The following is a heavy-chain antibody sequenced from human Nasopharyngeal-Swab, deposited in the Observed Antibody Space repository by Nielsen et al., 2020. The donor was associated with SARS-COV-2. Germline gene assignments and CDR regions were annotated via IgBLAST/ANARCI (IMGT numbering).Heavy chain of an antibody. CDR2: INHSGST. Sequence: SETLSLTCAVYGGSFSGYYWSWIRQPPGKGLEWIGDINHSGSTNYNPSLKSRVTISVDTSKNQFSLKLSSVTAADTAVYYCARGHIVVVTATQDYYYYYGMDVWGQGTTVTVSS. V-gene: IGHV4-34*01. J-gene: IGHJ6*02. CDR3: ARGHIVVVTATQDYYYYYGMDV. D-gene: IGHD2-21*02. CDR1: GGSFSGYY.